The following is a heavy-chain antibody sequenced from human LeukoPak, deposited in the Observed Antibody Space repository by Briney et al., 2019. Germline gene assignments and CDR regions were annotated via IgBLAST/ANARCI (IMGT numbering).Heavy chain of an antibody. CDR3: AKAASGNWNDISDY. D-gene: IGHD1-20*01. CDR2: ISYDGSNK. Sequence: GGSLRLSCAASGFTFSSYATHWVRQAPGKGLEWVAVISYDGSNKYYADSVKGRFTISRDNSKNTLYLQMNSLRAEDTAVYYCAKAASGNWNDISDYWGQGTLVTVSS. J-gene: IGHJ4*02. CDR1: GFTFSSYA. V-gene: IGHV3-30-3*01.